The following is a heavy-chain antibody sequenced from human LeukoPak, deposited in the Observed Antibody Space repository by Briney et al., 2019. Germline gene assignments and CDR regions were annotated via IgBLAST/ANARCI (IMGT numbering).Heavy chain of an antibody. J-gene: IGHJ4*02. V-gene: IGHV3-23*01. Sequence: GGSLRLSCAASGFAFSSYAMNWVRQAPGKGLEWVSAISGGGGNTYYADFVRGRFTISRDNSKNTLYLQMNSLRAEDTALYYCAKAAPGGTPGDCWGQGTLVTVSS. D-gene: IGHD2-15*01. CDR2: ISGGGGNT. CDR1: GFAFSSYA. CDR3: AKAAPGGTPGDC.